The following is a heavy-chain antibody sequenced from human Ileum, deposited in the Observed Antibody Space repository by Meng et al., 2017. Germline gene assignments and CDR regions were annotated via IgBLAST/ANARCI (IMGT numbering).Heavy chain of an antibody. Sequence: GGSLRLSCAASGFTFSSYAMTWVRQAPGKGLECVSVITDSGSTTYYADSVKGRFTISRDNSKHTLFLQMNSLRADDTAVYYCARDLLRGVTCRWGQGTLVTVSS. CDR1: GFTFSSYA. CDR2: ITDSGSTT. J-gene: IGHJ4*02. V-gene: IGHV3-23*01. CDR3: ARDLLRGVTCR. D-gene: IGHD3-10*01.